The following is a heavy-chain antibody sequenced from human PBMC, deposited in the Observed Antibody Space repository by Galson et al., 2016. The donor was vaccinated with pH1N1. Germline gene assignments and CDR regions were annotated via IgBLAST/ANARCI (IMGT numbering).Heavy chain of an antibody. V-gene: IGHV4-34*01. CDR2: VNPSGST. D-gene: IGHD3-10*01. Sequence: SETLSLTCPVYGGSFSDYYWSWIRQPPGKGLEWIGEVNPSGSTIYNPSLNSRVIISADTSRNQFSLKLTSVTAADTAVYFCARVDFGGKLGDWGQGTQVTVSS. CDR1: GGSFSDYY. CDR3: ARVDFGGKLGD. J-gene: IGHJ4*02.